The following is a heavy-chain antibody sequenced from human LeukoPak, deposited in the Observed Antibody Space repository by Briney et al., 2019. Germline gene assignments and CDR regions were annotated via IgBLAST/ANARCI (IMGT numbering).Heavy chain of an antibody. CDR1: GFPFSSYW. CDR3: TRVGYIDEGIDY. Sequence: GGSLRLPCVASGFPFSSYWMTWVRQAPGKGLEWVANIKQDGSKKSYVDSVKGRFTISRDNAKNSLYLQMNSLRAEDTAIYYCTRVGYIDEGIDYWGQGTLVTVSS. D-gene: IGHD5-24*01. J-gene: IGHJ4*02. CDR2: IKQDGSKK. V-gene: IGHV3-7*04.